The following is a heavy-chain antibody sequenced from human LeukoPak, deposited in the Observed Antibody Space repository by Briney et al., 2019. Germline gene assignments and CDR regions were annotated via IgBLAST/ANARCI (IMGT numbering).Heavy chain of an antibody. D-gene: IGHD4-17*01. V-gene: IGHV3-48*04. CDR1: GFIFSSYS. CDR3: STEPRSLLY. CDR2: ISSSGSTI. J-gene: IGHJ4*01. Sequence: GGSLRLSCAASGFIFSSYSMNWVRQAPGKGLEWVSYISSSGSTIYYADSVKGRFTISRDNAKNSLYLQLNSLRPEDTALYYCSTEPRSLLYWGHGTLVTVSS.